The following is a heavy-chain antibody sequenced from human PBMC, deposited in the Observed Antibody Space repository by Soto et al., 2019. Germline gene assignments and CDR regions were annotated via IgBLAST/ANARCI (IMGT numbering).Heavy chain of an antibody. Sequence: PSETLSLTCTVSYGSVSSGSCYWSCIRQPPGKGLEWIGYIYYSGSTNYNPSLKSRVTISVDTSKKQFSLKLSSVTAADTAVYYCANYPTTVTSDYWGQGTLVTVSS. V-gene: IGHV4-61*01. J-gene: IGHJ4*02. CDR2: IYYSGST. D-gene: IGHD4-17*01. CDR3: ANYPTTVTSDY. CDR1: YGSVSSGSCY.